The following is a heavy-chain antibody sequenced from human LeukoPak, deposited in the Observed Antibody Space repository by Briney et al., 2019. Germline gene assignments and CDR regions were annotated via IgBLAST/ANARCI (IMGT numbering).Heavy chain of an antibody. CDR2: SATTKPNSCTT. Sequence: GGSLRLSCAGAGFSIADHHMDWVRQAPGTGLEWIGRSATTKPNSCTTQYAASVRGRFTISRDDSQNTLYLHLNSLKTEDTAVYYCVRVVTTRSGWYHFDNWGLGTLVSVSS. V-gene: IGHV3-72*01. J-gene: IGHJ4*02. D-gene: IGHD6-13*01. CDR1: GFSIADHH. CDR3: VRVVTTRSGWYHFDN.